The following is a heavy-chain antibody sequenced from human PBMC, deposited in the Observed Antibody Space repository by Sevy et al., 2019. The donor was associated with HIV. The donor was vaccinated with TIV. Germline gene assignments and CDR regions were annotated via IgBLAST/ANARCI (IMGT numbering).Heavy chain of an antibody. V-gene: IGHV3-23*01. CDR3: AKVLARGVAVAGSAWGMDV. CDR1: GLTFNNAW. Sequence: GGSLRLSCAASGLTFNNAWMSWVRQAPGKGLEWVSAISGSGGTTYDADSVKGRFTISRDKSQNTLYLQMNSLRAEDTAVYYCAKVLARGVAVAGSAWGMDVWGQGTTVTVSS. J-gene: IGHJ6*02. CDR2: ISGSGGTT. D-gene: IGHD6-19*01.